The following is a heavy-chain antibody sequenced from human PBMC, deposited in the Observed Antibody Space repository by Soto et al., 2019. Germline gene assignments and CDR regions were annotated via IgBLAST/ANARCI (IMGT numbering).Heavy chain of an antibody. V-gene: IGHV4-59*01. Sequence: QVQLQESGPGLVKPSETLSLTCVVSGGSISSYYWSWIRQPPGKGLECIGYIYYSGNTKYNPSLESRVTISVDMYKNHFSLNLSAVTAADTAVYYCARAPNDYNYHYYGLDVWGQGTTVTVSS. CDR3: ARAPNDYNYHYYGLDV. D-gene: IGHD4-4*01. CDR2: IYYSGNT. J-gene: IGHJ6*02. CDR1: GGSISSYY.